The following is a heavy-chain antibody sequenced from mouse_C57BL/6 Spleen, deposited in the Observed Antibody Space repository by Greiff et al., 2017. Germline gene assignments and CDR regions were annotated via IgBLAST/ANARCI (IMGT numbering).Heavy chain of an antibody. D-gene: IGHD1-1*01. Sequence: EVKLKESGPELVKPGASVKIPCKASGYTFTDYNMDWVKQSHGKSLEWIGDINPNNGGTIYNQKFKGKATLTVDKSSSTAYMALRSLTSEDTAVYHCARGLYYGSSYAMDYWGQGTSVTVSS. V-gene: IGHV1-18*01. CDR3: ARGLYYGSSYAMDY. CDR1: GYTFTDYN. CDR2: INPNNGGT. J-gene: IGHJ4*01.